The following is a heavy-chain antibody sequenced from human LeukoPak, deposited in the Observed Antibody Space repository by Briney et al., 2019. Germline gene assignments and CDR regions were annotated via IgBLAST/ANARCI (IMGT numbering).Heavy chain of an antibody. D-gene: IGHD2-15*01. J-gene: IGHJ3*02. Sequence: PGGSLRLTCAASGFTFSDHAMAWVRQAPGKGLKWVATITGNGDSKFYADSVKGRFIISRDNSKNTLNLEMSSLRVEDTAVYYCARVGGFLGVVVAATGPFDIWGQGTMVTVSS. CDR3: ARVGGFLGVVVAATGPFDI. CDR2: ITGNGDSK. V-gene: IGHV3-23*01. CDR1: GFTFSDHA.